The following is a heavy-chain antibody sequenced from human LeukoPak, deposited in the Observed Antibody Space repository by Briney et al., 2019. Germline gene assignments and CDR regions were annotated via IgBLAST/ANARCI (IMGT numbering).Heavy chain of an antibody. CDR3: AREFSGSNYGFPFDY. D-gene: IGHD1-26*01. Sequence: GGSLRLSCAASGFSFNIYIMHWVRQAPGKGLEWVGSISSSSRDIYYSDSIKGRFSISRDNAKNSLYLQMNSLRAEDTAVYYCAREFSGSNYGFPFDYWGQGTLVTVSS. CDR2: ISSSSRDI. CDR1: GFSFNIYI. J-gene: IGHJ4*02. V-gene: IGHV3-21*01.